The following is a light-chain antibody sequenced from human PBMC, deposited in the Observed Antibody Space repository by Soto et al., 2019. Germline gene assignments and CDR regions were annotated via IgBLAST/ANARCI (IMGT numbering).Light chain of an antibody. CDR3: QQYNSYLLT. Sequence: DIPMTQSPSTLSASVGDRVTITCRASQSISSWLAWYQQKPGKAPKLLIYKASSLESGVPSRLSGSGSGTEFTLTISSLQADDFATDYCQQYNSYLLTFGGGTKVEIK. J-gene: IGKJ4*02. CDR2: KAS. CDR1: QSISSW. V-gene: IGKV1-5*03.